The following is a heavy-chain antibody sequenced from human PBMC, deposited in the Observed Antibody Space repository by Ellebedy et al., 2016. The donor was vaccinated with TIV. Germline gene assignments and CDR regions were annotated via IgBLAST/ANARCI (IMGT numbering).Heavy chain of an antibody. CDR1: GFTFSNYW. Sequence: GGSLRLXXAASGFTFSNYWMSWVRQAPGKGLEWVANIKQDGSEKYYVDSVKGRSSISRDNAKNSLYLQMDSLRAEDTAVYYCAKEIGGGGSYWGQGTLVTVSS. D-gene: IGHD3-10*01. V-gene: IGHV3-7*01. CDR2: IKQDGSEK. CDR3: AKEIGGGGSY. J-gene: IGHJ4*02.